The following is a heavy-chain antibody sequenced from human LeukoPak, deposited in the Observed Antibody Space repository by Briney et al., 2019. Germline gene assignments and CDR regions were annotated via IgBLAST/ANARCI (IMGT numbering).Heavy chain of an antibody. CDR2: ISSSSSTI. D-gene: IGHD6-19*01. Sequence: GSLRFSCAASGFTFSSYSMNWVRQAPGKGLEWVSYISSSSSTIYYADSVKGRFTISRDNAKNSLYLQMNSLRAEDTAVYYCARVRQWLGIDYWGQGTLVTVSS. J-gene: IGHJ4*02. V-gene: IGHV3-48*01. CDR1: GFTFSSYS. CDR3: ARVRQWLGIDY.